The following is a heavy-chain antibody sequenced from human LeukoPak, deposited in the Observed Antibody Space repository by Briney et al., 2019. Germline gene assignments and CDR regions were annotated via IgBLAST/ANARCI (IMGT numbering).Heavy chain of an antibody. V-gene: IGHV3-9*01. CDR2: ISWNSGSI. D-gene: IGHD6-19*01. CDR1: GFTFDDYA. Sequence: GGSLRLSCAASGFTFDDYAMHWVRQAPGKGLEWVSGISWNSGSIGYADSVKGRFTISRDNAKNSLYLQMNSLRAEDTALYYCAKGSQWLVGGGYFDYWGQGTLVTVSS. J-gene: IGHJ4*02. CDR3: AKGSQWLVGGGYFDY.